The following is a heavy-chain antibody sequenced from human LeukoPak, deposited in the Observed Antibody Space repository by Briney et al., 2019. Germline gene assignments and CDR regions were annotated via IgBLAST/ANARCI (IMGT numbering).Heavy chain of an antibody. CDR3: AREGQLGTFDY. V-gene: IGHV3-33*01. CDR2: IWYDGSNK. D-gene: IGHD5-18*01. CDR1: GFTFSSYG. Sequence: PGRSLRLSCAASGFTFSSYGMHWVRQAPGKGLEWVAVIWYDGSNKYYADSVKGRFTISRDNSKNTLYLQMNSLRAEDTAVYYCAREGQLGTFDYWGQGILVTVSS. J-gene: IGHJ4*02.